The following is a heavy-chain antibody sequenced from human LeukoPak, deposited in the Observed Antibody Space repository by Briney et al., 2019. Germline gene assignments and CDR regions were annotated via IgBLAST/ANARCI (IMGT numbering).Heavy chain of an antibody. V-gene: IGHV4-34*01. CDR2: INHSGST. Sequence: SETLSLTCAVYGGSFSGYYWSWIRQPPGKGLEWIGEINHSGSTNYNPSLKSRVSISVDTYKKQFSLKLSSVTAADTAVYYCAISLLRIYAFDIWGQGTMVTVSS. CDR3: AISLLRIYAFDI. D-gene: IGHD3-3*01. J-gene: IGHJ3*02. CDR1: GGSFSGYY.